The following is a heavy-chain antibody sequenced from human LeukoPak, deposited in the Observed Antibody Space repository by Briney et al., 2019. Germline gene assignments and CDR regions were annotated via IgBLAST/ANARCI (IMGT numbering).Heavy chain of an antibody. V-gene: IGHV1-69*01. Sequence: ASVKVSCKASGGTFISYAISWVRQAPGQGLEWMGGIIPIFGTANYAQKFQGRVTITADESTSTAHMELSSLRSEDTAVYYCARGGAGSDRLDPWGQGTLVTVSS. CDR2: IIPIFGTA. CDR3: ARGGAGSDRLDP. D-gene: IGHD1-14*01. CDR1: GGTFISYA. J-gene: IGHJ5*02.